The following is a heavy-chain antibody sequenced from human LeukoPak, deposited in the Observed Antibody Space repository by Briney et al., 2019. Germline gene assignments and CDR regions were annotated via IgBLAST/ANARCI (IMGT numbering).Heavy chain of an antibody. J-gene: IGHJ4*02. CDR3: AKGRRDGYNYDY. CDR2: ISAGGGST. CDR1: GFTFSSYA. V-gene: IGHV3-23*01. D-gene: IGHD5-24*01. Sequence: GGSLRLSCAASGFTFSSYAMSWVRQAPGKELEWVSAISAGGGSTYYADSVKGRFTISRDSSENTLYLQMNSLRAEDTAVYYCAKGRRDGYNYDYWGQGTPVTVSS.